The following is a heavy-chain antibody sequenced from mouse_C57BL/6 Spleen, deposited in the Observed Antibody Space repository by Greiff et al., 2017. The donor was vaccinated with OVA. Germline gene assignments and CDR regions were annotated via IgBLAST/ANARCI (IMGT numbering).Heavy chain of an antibody. Sequence: EVMLVESGGGLVKPGGSLKLSCAASGFTFSSYAMPWVRQTPEKRLEWVATISDGGSYTYYPDNVKGRFTISRYNAKNNLYLQMSHLKSEDTAMYYCARDRVWYFDYWGQGTTLTVSS. CDR1: GFTFSSYA. CDR3: ARDRVWYFDY. D-gene: IGHD2-10*02. V-gene: IGHV5-4*01. J-gene: IGHJ2*01. CDR2: ISDGGSYT.